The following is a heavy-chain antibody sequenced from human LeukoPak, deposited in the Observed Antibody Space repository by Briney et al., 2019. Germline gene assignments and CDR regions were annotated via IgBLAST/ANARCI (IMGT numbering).Heavy chain of an antibody. J-gene: IGHJ3*01. Sequence: GGSLRLSCAASGFTVSSNYMSWVRQAPGKGLEWVSVIYSGGSTYYADSVKGRFTISRDNSKNTLYLQMNSLRAEDTAVYYCARDSSGYDAFDVWGQGTMVTVSS. CDR2: IYSGGST. CDR1: GFTVSSNY. D-gene: IGHD3-22*01. V-gene: IGHV3-66*01. CDR3: ARDSSGYDAFDV.